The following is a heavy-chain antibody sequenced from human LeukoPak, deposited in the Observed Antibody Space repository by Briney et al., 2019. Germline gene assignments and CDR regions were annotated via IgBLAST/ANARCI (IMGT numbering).Heavy chain of an antibody. Sequence: PSETLSLTCTVSGGSISSSGGYYWSWIRQHPGKGLEWIGYIYYGVNTYYNPSLKRRITISADTSKNPFSLMLSSVTAADTAVYYCARGLSYGFVYWGQGTLVTVSS. CDR1: GGSISSSGGYY. D-gene: IGHD5-18*01. CDR2: IYYGVNT. J-gene: IGHJ4*02. V-gene: IGHV4-31*03. CDR3: ARGLSYGFVY.